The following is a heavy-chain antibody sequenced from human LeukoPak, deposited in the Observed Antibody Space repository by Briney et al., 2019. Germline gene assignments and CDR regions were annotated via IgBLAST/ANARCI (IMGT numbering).Heavy chain of an antibody. Sequence: GGSLRLTCAASGFTVSSNYTSWVGQAPGKGLERVSIIYSGGSTYYADSVKGRFTISRDNSKNTLYLQINSLRAEDMAVYYCARVAGDTMVRGVIINGWFGPWGQGTLVTVSS. CDR1: GFTVSSNY. J-gene: IGHJ5*02. CDR3: ARVAGDTMVRGVIINGWFGP. V-gene: IGHV3-53*01. CDR2: IYSGGST. D-gene: IGHD3-10*01.